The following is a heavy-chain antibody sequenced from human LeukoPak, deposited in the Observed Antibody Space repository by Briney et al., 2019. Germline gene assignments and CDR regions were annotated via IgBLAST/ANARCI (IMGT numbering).Heavy chain of an antibody. CDR1: GFTFSSYA. J-gene: IGHJ6*02. Sequence: GGSLRLSCAASGFTFSSYAMHWVRQAPGKGLEWVAVISYDGSNKYYADSVKGRFTISRDNSKNTLYLQMNSLRAEDTAVYYCANGMGPRTYYYYGMDVWGQGTTVTVSS. CDR3: ANGMGPRTYYYYGMDV. CDR2: ISYDGSNK. V-gene: IGHV3-30*04. D-gene: IGHD1-14*01.